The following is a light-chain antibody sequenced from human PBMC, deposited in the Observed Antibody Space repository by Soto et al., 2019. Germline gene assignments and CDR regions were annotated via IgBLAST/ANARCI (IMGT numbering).Light chain of an antibody. V-gene: IGKV3-15*01. Sequence: EMVMTQSPATLSVSPGERVTLSCRASESVHRNLAWYQQKPGQGPSLLIYYASTRATGVPDRFTGSGSGTEFNLTISSLQSEDSGVYHCQHYNNWPPTFGPGTKVEIK. CDR3: QHYNNWPPT. CDR1: ESVHRN. J-gene: IGKJ3*01. CDR2: YAS.